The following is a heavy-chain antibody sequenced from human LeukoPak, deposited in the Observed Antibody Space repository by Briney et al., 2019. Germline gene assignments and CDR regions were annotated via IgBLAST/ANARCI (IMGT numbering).Heavy chain of an antibody. Sequence: PGGSLRVSCAASGFTFSSYAMHWVRQAPGKGLEWVAVISYDGSSKYYGDSVKGRFTISRDNSKNTLYVQMNSLRAEDTAVYYCARDEHIYLWGRGRLVTVSS. V-gene: IGHV3-30-3*01. CDR3: ARDEHIYL. CDR1: GFTFSSYA. J-gene: IGHJ2*01. CDR2: ISYDGSSK. D-gene: IGHD1/OR15-1a*01.